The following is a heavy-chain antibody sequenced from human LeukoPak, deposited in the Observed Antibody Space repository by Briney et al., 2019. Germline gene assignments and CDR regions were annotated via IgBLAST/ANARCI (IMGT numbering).Heavy chain of an antibody. CDR2: IIPIFGTA. J-gene: IGHJ3*02. D-gene: IGHD3-10*01. Sequence: ASVKVSCKASGGTFSSYAISWVRQAPGQGLERMGGIIPIFGTANYAQKFQGRVTITADESTSTAYMELSSLRSEDTAVYYCARVSYYGSGSYFGAFDIWGQGTMVTVSS. CDR1: GGTFSSYA. CDR3: ARVSYYGSGSYFGAFDI. V-gene: IGHV1-69*13.